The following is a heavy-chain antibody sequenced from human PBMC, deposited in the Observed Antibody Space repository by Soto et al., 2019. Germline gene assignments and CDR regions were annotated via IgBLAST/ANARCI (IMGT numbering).Heavy chain of an antibody. CDR3: KYSSSWYHGMDV. CDR1: GYTFTSYY. J-gene: IGHJ6*02. Sequence: ASVKVSCKASGYTFTSYYMHWVRQAPGQGLEWMGIINPSGGSTSYAQKFQGRVTMTRDTSTSTVYMELSSLRSEDTAVYYCKYSSSWYHGMDVWGQGTTVTVSS. CDR2: INPSGGST. V-gene: IGHV1-46*01. D-gene: IGHD6-13*01.